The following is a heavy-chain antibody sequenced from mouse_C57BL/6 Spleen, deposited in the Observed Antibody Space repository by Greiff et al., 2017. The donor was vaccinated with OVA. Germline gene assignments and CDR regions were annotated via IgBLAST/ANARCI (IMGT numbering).Heavy chain of an antibody. Sequence: EVKLVESGGGLVKPGGSLKLSCAASGFTFSSYAMSWVRQTPEKRLEWVATISDGGSYTYYPDNVKGRFTISRDNAKNNLYLQMSHLKSEDTAMYYCAREEVVANLNWYFDVWGTGTTVTVSS. CDR1: GFTFSSYA. CDR3: AREEVVANLNWYFDV. V-gene: IGHV5-4*01. J-gene: IGHJ1*03. CDR2: ISDGGSYT. D-gene: IGHD1-1*01.